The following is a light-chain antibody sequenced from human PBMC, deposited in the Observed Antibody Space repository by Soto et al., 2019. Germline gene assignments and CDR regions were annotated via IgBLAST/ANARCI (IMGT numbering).Light chain of an antibody. CDR3: CSFAGSTTYV. Sequence: QSALTQPRSVSGSPGQSVTISCTGTSPDVGVYVSWYQQHTGKAPKLLIYDVTKRPSGVPDRFSGSKSGNTASLTVSGIQTEDEDDYYCCSFAGSTTYVFGTGTKVTVL. V-gene: IGLV2-11*01. CDR1: SPDVGVY. J-gene: IGLJ1*01. CDR2: DVT.